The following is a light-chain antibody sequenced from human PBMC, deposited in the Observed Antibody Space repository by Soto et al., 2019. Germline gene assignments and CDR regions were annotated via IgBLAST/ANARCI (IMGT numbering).Light chain of an antibody. Sequence: QSVLTQPPSVSGAPGQRVTISCTGTSSNIGAGYDVHWYQHLPGTAPKLLIYVNTNRPSGVPDRFSGSKSGTSASLAITGLQAEDEADYFCQSYDSSLSGPVFGGGTQLTVL. CDR2: VNT. J-gene: IGLJ7*01. CDR3: QSYDSSLSGPV. V-gene: IGLV1-40*01. CDR1: SSNIGAGYD.